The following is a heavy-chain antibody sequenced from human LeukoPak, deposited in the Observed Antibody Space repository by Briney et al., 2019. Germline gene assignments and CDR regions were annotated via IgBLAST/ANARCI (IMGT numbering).Heavy chain of an antibody. CDR2: IHSGGST. CDR3: AREAVAGLIDY. J-gene: IGHJ4*02. CDR1: GFTVSTNY. D-gene: IGHD6-19*01. V-gene: IGHV3-53*01. Sequence: GGSLRLSCAASGFTVSTNYMSWVRQAPGKGLEWVSVIHSGGSTYYADSVKGRFTISRASSVNTLYLQIINLRAEDTAVYYCAREAVAGLIDYWGQGTLVTVSS.